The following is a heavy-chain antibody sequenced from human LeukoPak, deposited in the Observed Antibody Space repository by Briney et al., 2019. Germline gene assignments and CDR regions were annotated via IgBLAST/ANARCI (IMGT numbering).Heavy chain of an antibody. CDR3: ARGSFGSGSYMG. CDR1: GYSISRGYY. J-gene: IGHJ4*02. CDR2: IYHSGST. V-gene: IGHV4-38-2*02. Sequence: SETLSLTCTVSGYSISRGYYWGWIRQPPGKGLEWIGSIYHSGSTYYNPSPKSRVTISVDTSKNQLSLKLSSVTAADPAVYYCARGSFGSGSYMGWGQGTLVTVSS. D-gene: IGHD3-10*01.